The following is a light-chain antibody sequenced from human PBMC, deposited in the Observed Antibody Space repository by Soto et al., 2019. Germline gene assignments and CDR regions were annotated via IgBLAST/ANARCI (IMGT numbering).Light chain of an antibody. V-gene: IGLV2-8*01. CDR3: SSYAGSNNFV. CDR1: SSDVGGYDY. CDR2: EVT. J-gene: IGLJ1*01. Sequence: QSVLAQPSSASGSPGQSVTISCTGTSSDVGGYDYVSWYQQHPGKAPKLMIYEVTQRPSGVPDRFSGSKSGNTASLTVSGLQAEDEADYYCSSYAGSNNFVFGTGTKVTVL.